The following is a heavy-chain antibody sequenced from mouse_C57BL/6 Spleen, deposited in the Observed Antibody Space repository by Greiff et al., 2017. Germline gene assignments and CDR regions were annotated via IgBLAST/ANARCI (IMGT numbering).Heavy chain of an antibody. D-gene: IGHD3-2*02. V-gene: IGHV1-49*01. J-gene: IGHJ3*01. CDR3: ASGGAQGTFAY. Sequence: LQQSGAELVRPGSSVKLSCKASYYTFTACAMHWVKQRPGHGLEWIGSFTPYSDATEYSENFKGKATLTVNTSSSTAYMELSSLTSEDSAVYYGASGGAQGTFAYWGQGTLVTVSA. CDR2: FTPYSDAT. CDR1: YYTFTACA.